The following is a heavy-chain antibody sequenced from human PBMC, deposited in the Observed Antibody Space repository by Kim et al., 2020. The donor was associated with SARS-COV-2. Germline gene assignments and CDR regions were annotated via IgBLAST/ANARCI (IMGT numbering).Heavy chain of an antibody. CDR3: SRHGRVISNPHWPMAF. V-gene: IGHV4-39*01. J-gene: IGHJ3*01. CDR1: GDSIDSNSYF. CDR2: MHARGGA. D-gene: IGHD3-10*01. Sequence: SETLSLTCTAAGDSIDSNSYFWVWIRQPPGKGLEWIGSMHARGGAYYNPLLKSRVSLSVDTSKNQFSLTLNSVTAADTAVYYCSRHGRVISNPHWPMAF.